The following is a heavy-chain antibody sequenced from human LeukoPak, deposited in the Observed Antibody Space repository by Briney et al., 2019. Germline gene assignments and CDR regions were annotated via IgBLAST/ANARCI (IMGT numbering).Heavy chain of an antibody. V-gene: IGHV5-51*01. Sequence: GESLKISCKGSGYSFTSYWIGWVRQMPGKGLEWMAIIYPDDSDIKYSPSFQGQVTISADKSISTAYLQWSSLKASDTAIYYCARSPRWTLFDYWGQGTLVTVSS. CDR3: ARSPRWTLFDY. CDR1: GYSFTSYW. J-gene: IGHJ4*02. CDR2: IYPDDSDI. D-gene: IGHD1-1*01.